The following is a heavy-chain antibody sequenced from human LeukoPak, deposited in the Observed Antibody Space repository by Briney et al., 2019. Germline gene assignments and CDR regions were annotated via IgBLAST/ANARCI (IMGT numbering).Heavy chain of an antibody. CDR2: INHSGST. J-gene: IGHJ2*01. V-gene: IGHV4-34*01. CDR3: ARARIVGATRPWYFDL. D-gene: IGHD1-26*01. CDR1: GGSFSGYY. Sequence: SETLSLTCAVYGGSFSGYYWSWIRQPPGKGLEWIGEINHSGSTNYNPSLKSRVTISVDTSKNQSSLKLSSVTAADTAVYYCARARIVGATRPWYFDLWGRGTLVTVSS.